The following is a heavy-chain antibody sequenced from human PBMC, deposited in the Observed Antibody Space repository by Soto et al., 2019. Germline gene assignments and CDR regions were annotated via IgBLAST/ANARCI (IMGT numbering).Heavy chain of an antibody. Sequence: PGGSLRLSCAASGFTFSSYGMHWVRQAPGKGLEWVAVIWYDGSNKYYADSVKGRFTISRDNSKNTLYLQMNSLRAEDTAVYYCARDYCSGGSCYVYGYWGQGTLVSVSS. CDR3: ARDYCSGGSCYVYGY. CDR2: IWYDGSNK. J-gene: IGHJ4*02. D-gene: IGHD2-15*01. V-gene: IGHV3-33*01. CDR1: GFTFSSYG.